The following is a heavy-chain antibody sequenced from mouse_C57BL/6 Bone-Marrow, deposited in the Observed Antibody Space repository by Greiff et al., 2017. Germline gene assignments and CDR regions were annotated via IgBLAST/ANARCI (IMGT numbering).Heavy chain of an antibody. V-gene: IGHV1-50*01. D-gene: IGHD2-3*01. CDR2: IDPSDSYT. J-gene: IGHJ4*01. CDR3: ARWYDGYYHYAMDY. CDR1: GYTFTSYW. Sequence: VQLQQSGAELVKPGASVKLSCKASGYTFTSYWMQWVKQRPGQGLEWIGEIDPSDSYTNYNQKFKGKATLTVDTSSSTAYMQLSSLTSEDSAVYYCARWYDGYYHYAMDYWGQGTSVTVSS.